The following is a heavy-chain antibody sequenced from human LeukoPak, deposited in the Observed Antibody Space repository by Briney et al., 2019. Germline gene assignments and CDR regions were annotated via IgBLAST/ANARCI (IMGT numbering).Heavy chain of an antibody. Sequence: GGSLRLSCAASGSTLSSYAMTWVRQAPGRGLEWVSSVDGGGGGTYYADSVKGRFTISRDNSRDTLYLQMNGLRAEDTAVYFCAKQSAGSAAWFSLHYDFWGQGTLVTVSS. V-gene: IGHV3-23*01. D-gene: IGHD3-10*01. CDR2: VDGGGGGT. CDR1: GSTLSSYA. J-gene: IGHJ4*02. CDR3: AKQSAGSAAWFSLHYDF.